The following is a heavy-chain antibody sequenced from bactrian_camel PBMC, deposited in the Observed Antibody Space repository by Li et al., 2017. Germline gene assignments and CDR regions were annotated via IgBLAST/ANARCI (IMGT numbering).Heavy chain of an antibody. V-gene: IGHV3-2*01. CDR3: VRDMGGATDY. CDR2: IHSNGLNT. J-gene: IGHJ4*01. CDR1: GDTYATYN. D-gene: IGHD3*01. Sequence: HVQLVESGGGLVRPGGSLQLSCAASGDTYATYNMGWFRQAPGKGLEWVSSIHSNGLNTYYTDSLKGRFTISRDNAKNTVYLQMNSLKPEDTAVYYCVRDMGGATDYWGQGTQVTVS.